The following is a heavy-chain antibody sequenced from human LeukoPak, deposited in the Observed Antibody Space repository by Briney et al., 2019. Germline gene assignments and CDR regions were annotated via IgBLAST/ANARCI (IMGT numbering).Heavy chain of an antibody. Sequence: GGSLRLSCVASGVEFSRYRMNWVRQAPGKGPEWVANVNQDSNEKNFANSVNGRFTISRDNAKPSLSLQMSSLRVEDTAVYFCARIQLFLSVGGGPGLDIWGQGTMVTVSS. CDR2: VNQDSNEK. CDR3: ARIQLFLSVGGGPGLDI. V-gene: IGHV3-7*04. CDR1: GVEFSRYR. J-gene: IGHJ3*02. D-gene: IGHD1-1*01.